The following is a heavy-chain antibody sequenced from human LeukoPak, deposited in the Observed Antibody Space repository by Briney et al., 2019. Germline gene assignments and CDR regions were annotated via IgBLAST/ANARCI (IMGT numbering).Heavy chain of an antibody. V-gene: IGHV6-1*01. CDR1: RDSLSSNNAA. Sequence: SQTLSLTCVIPRDSLSSNNAARNWIRQSPSRGLEWLGRTYYRSRWFTDYALSVKSRITINPDTSRNQFSLQLNSVSPEDTAVYYCVRGSALDIWGQGTMVTVSS. J-gene: IGHJ3*02. CDR2: TYYRSRWFT. CDR3: VRGSALDI.